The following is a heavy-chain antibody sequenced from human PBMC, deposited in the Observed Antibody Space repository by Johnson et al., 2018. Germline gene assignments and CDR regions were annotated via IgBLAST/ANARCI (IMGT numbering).Heavy chain of an antibody. CDR2: IGTAGDT. V-gene: IGHV3-13*01. CDR3: AKLPTTYGDYVGHYAMDV. CDR1: GFTVSNYD. D-gene: IGHD4-17*01. J-gene: IGHJ6*02. Sequence: VQLVQSGGGLVQPGGSLRLSCAVSGFTVSNYDMHWLRQVTGKTLAWVSPIGTAGDTYYPGSAKGRFTNARESTKNSLYLQMNSLRPEDTALYYCAKLPTTYGDYVGHYAMDVWGQGTTVTVS.